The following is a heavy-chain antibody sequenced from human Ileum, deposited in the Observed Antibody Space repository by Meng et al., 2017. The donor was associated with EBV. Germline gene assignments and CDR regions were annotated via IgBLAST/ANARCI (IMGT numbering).Heavy chain of an antibody. CDR1: GGSISSGNY. CDR3: ARHSGYNQGY. V-gene: IGHV4-4*02. Sequence: QVQLQESGPRRRKPSGTLSLTCAVSGGSISSGNYWSWVRQPPGKGLEWIGQIHDTGGANYNPSLQSRVTISVDKSKNQFSLNLNSVTAADTAVYYCARHSGYNQGYWGQGTMVTVSA. J-gene: IGHJ4*02. D-gene: IGHD6-25*01. CDR2: IHDTGGA.